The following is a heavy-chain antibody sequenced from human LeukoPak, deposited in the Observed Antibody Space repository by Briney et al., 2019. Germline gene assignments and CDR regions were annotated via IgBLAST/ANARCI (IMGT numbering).Heavy chain of an antibody. V-gene: IGHV4-39*07. J-gene: IGHJ4*02. CDR2: IDHSGST. D-gene: IGHD5-24*01. CDR3: ASRRGDYNYYFNS. Sequence: SETLSLTCTVSGGSISSSSYYWGWIRQPPGKGLEWIGEIDHSGSTNYNPSLKSRVTISVDTSKNQFSLKVTSVIAADTALYYCASRRGDYNYYFNSWGQGTLVTVSS. CDR1: GGSISSSSYY.